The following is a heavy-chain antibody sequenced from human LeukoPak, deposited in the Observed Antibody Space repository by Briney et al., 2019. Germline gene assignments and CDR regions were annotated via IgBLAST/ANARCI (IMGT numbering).Heavy chain of an antibody. CDR3: ATPLVGIVVVPAAIPWAFDI. J-gene: IGHJ3*02. V-gene: IGHV1-69*05. Sequence: SVKVSCKASGGTFSSYAISWVRQAPGQGLEWMGGIIPIFGTANYAQKFQGRVTITTDESTSTAYMELSSLRSEDTAVYYCATPLVGIVVVPAAIPWAFDIWGQGTMVTVSS. CDR2: IIPIFGTA. CDR1: GGTFSSYA. D-gene: IGHD2-2*02.